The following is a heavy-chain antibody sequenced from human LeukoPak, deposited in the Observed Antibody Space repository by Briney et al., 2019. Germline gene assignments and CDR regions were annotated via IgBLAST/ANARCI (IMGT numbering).Heavy chain of an antibody. Sequence: PGGSLRLSWAASGSTFSSYWMSWVRQAPGKGLEWVANIKQDGSEKYYVDSVKGRFTISRDNAKNSLYLQMNSLRAEDTAVYYCAREAVAGYHWGQGTLVTVSS. V-gene: IGHV3-7*01. CDR2: IKQDGSEK. D-gene: IGHD6-19*01. CDR1: GSTFSSYW. J-gene: IGHJ5*02. CDR3: AREAVAGYH.